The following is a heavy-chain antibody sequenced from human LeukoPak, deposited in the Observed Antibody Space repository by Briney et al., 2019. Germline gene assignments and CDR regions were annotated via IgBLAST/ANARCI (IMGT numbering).Heavy chain of an antibody. CDR1: GFTFSNYR. CDR3: ARVPAPPSGMDV. V-gene: IGHV3-21*01. Sequence: KSGGSLRLSCAASGFTFSNYRMNWVRQAPGKGLEWVSSISSSSSYIYYADSVKGRFTISRDNAKNSLYLQMNSLRAEDTAVYYCARVPAPPSGMDVWGQGTTVTVSS. J-gene: IGHJ6*02. CDR2: ISSSSSYI.